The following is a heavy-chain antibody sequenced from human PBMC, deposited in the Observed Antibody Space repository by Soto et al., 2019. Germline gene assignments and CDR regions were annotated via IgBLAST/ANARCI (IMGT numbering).Heavy chain of an antibody. Sequence: ASVKVSCKASGYTFTSYDINWVRQATGQGLEWMGWMNPNSGNTGYAQKFQGRVTMTSNTSISTAYMELSSLRSEDTAVYYCASAGYCSGGSCYSLQGGMWFDPWGQGTLVTVSS. CDR1: GYTFTSYD. V-gene: IGHV1-8*01. CDR2: MNPNSGNT. D-gene: IGHD2-15*01. J-gene: IGHJ5*02. CDR3: ASAGYCSGGSCYSLQGGMWFDP.